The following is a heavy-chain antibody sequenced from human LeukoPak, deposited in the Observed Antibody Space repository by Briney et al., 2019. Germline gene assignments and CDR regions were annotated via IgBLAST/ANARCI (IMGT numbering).Heavy chain of an antibody. CDR3: AVGYCSSPSFCG. J-gene: IGHJ4*02. Sequence: ASVKVSCKASGYSFTSYGISWVRQALGQGLEWMGWISTYNGNTNYAQKLQGRVTMTTDTSTSTAYMELRSLRSDDTAMYYCAVGYCSSPSFCGWGQGTLVTVSS. D-gene: IGHD2-2*01. V-gene: IGHV1-18*01. CDR2: ISTYNGNT. CDR1: GYSFTSYG.